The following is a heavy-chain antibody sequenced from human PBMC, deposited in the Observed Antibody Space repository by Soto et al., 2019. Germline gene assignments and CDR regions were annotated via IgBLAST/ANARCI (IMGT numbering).Heavy chain of an antibody. CDR1: GFTFTSSA. CDR3: AATRSSSWYAAFDI. J-gene: IGHJ3*02. V-gene: IGHV1-58*01. CDR2: NVVGSGNT. Sequence: ASVKVSCKASGFTFTSSAVQGVRQARGQRLEWIGWNVVGSGNTNNAQKFQERVTITRDMSTSTAYMELSSLRSEDTAVYYCAATRSSSWYAAFDIWGQGTMVTVSS. D-gene: IGHD6-13*01.